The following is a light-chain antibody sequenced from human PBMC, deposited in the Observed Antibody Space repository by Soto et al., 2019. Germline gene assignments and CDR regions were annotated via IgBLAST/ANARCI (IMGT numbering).Light chain of an antibody. Sequence: EIVLTQSPRTLSLSPGESATLSCTASQSVRSNSLAWYQQKPGRAPRLLMFGASGRATGTPPRFSGRGSGTDFTPTISRLEPEDFAVYYCQQYGTSPLTFGGGTKVDI. CDR2: GAS. J-gene: IGKJ4*01. CDR3: QQYGTSPLT. V-gene: IGKV3-20*01. CDR1: QSVRSNS.